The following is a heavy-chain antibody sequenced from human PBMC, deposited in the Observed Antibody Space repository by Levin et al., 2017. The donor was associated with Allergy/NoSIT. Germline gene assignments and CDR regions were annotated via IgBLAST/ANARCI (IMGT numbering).Heavy chain of an antibody. CDR3: ARGPPYYVWGSFFDY. CDR1: GGSFSGYY. Sequence: SQTLSLTCAVYGGSFSGYYWSWIRQPPGKGLEWIGEINHSGSTNYNPSLKSRVTISVDTSKNQFSLKLSSVTAADTAVYYCARGPPYYVWGSFFDYWGQGTLVTVSS. D-gene: IGHD3-16*01. CDR2: INHSGST. V-gene: IGHV4-34*01. J-gene: IGHJ4*02.